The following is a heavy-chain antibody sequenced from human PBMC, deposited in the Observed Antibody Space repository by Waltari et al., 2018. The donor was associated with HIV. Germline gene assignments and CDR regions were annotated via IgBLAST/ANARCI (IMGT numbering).Heavy chain of an antibody. CDR1: GGSLSGYY. D-gene: IGHD6-25*01. V-gene: IGHV4-34*01. CDR2: VNQRGDT. J-gene: IGHJ4*02. CDR3: AKGARPDGSGHYEGY. Sequence: QLQQWGAGLLKPSETLSLTCAVYGGSLSGYYWSWIRQAPGQGLEWIGEVNQRGDTNSSPSLQSRAIISIDTSKNQFALELRSVTAADTAVYYCAKGARPDGSGHYEGYWGQGTLVTVSS.